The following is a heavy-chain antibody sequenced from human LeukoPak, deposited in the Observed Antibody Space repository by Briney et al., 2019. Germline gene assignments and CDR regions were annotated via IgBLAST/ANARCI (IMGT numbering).Heavy chain of an antibody. D-gene: IGHD6-6*01. V-gene: IGHV4-31*03. CDR1: GASLGYDVYY. Sequence: KPSETLSLTCTVSGASLGYDVYYWNWVRQHPGKGLEWIGHVFYSGSVHYNPSLKSRLSISLDTSKSQFSLKLTSVTAADTAVYYCARGLRKGIAARPGVDFDYWGQGTLVTVSS. J-gene: IGHJ4*02. CDR2: VFYSGSV. CDR3: ARGLRKGIAARPGVDFDY.